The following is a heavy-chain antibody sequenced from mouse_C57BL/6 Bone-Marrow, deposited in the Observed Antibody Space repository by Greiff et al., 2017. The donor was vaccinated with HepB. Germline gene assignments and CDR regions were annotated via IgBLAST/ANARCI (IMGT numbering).Heavy chain of an antibody. V-gene: IGHV1-9*01. Sequence: QVQLQQSGAERRKPGSSVKLCCKATGYTFPGDWIEGVKQRPGHGLEWIGEILPGSGSTNYNEKFKGKATFTADTSSNTAYMQLSSLTTEDSSIYYCADQRGRSSFPYRRPGTPLPASS. J-gene: IGHJ2*01. CDR1: GYTFPGDW. CDR3: ADQRGRSSFPY. CDR2: ILPGSGST. D-gene: IGHD1-1*01.